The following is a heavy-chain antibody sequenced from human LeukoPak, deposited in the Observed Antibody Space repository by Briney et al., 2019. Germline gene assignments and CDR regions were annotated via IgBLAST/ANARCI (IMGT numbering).Heavy chain of an antibody. J-gene: IGHJ4*02. CDR1: GFIFSIYS. CDR2: LKESGIEK. V-gene: IGHV3-7*01. D-gene: IGHD3-3*01. Sequence: GGSLRLSCAGSGFIFSIYSMGWVRQAPGKGLEFVAHLKESGIEKEYVDSVEGRFTISRDNGKNSLYLQMNSLRAEDTALYFCARWRGAQSEFDYWGQGTHVIVSS. CDR3: ARWRGAQSEFDY.